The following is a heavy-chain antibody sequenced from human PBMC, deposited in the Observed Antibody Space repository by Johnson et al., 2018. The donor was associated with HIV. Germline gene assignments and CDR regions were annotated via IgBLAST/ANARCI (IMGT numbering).Heavy chain of an antibody. V-gene: IGHV3-30*04. D-gene: IGHD1-26*01. CDR2: ISYDGSNK. CDR3: ARVRRREQKLDAFDI. Sequence: VQLVESGGGVVQPGKSLRLSCSASRFTFSNYAMNWVRQAPGKGLEWMAIISYDGSNKYYADSVKGRFTISRDNSKNTLYLQMNSLRAEDTAVYYCARVRRREQKLDAFDIWGQGTMVTVSS. CDR1: RFTFSNYA. J-gene: IGHJ3*02.